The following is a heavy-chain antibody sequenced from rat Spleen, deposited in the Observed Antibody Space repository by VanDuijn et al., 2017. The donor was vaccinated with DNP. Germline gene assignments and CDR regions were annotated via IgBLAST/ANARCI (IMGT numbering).Heavy chain of an antibody. V-gene: IGHV5-27*01. CDR1: GFTFSNYG. D-gene: IGHD1-7*01. CDR3: TTEEDYGYNWFAY. CDR2: MSPTTRSS. Sequence: EVQLVESGGGLVQPGRSLKLSCAASGFTFSNYGMAWVRQAPKKGLEWVACMSPTTRSSYYRDSVRGRFTVSRDDSTSTLYLQMDSLRSEDTATYYCTTEEDYGYNWFAYWGQGTLVTVSS. J-gene: IGHJ3*01.